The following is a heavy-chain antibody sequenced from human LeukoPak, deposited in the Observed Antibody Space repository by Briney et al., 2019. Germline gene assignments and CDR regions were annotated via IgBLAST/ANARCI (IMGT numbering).Heavy chain of an antibody. Sequence: PGGSLRLSCAASGFTFSNYWMSWVRQAPGKGLEWVANIKQDGSEKYYVDSVKGRFTISRDNAKNSLYLQMNSLRAEDTALYYCARGPYYLYRSGYYPHFDYWRQATQVTVSS. CDR2: IKQDGSEK. J-gene: IGHJ4*02. D-gene: IGHD3-22*01. CDR3: ARGPYYLYRSGYYPHFDY. CDR1: GFTFSNYW. V-gene: IGHV3-7*01.